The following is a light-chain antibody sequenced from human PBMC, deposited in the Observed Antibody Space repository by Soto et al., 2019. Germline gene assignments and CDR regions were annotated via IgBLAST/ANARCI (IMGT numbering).Light chain of an antibody. CDR2: AAS. CDR1: QGISNY. Sequence: DIQMTQSPSSMSASVGDRVTITCRASQGISNYLAWYQQKPGKVPKLLIYAASTLQSGVPSRFSGSGSGTDFNLTISSLQTEAGTNYYCQKYNMATWTFGQGTKVEIK. V-gene: IGKV1-27*01. CDR3: QKYNMATWT. J-gene: IGKJ1*01.